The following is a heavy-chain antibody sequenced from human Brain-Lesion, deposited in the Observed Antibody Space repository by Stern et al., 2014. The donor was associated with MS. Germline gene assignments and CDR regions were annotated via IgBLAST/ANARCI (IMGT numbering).Heavy chain of an antibody. Sequence: QDQLVQSGAEVKKPGASVKVSCKTSGYIFTGYYIHWVRQAPGQGLEWMAWINPTTGGTKNAQKFQGRVTMSRDTSISTAYVELSSLTSDDAAVYYCARDQRGITIFGVVTDYYYLGMDVWGQGTTVTVSS. CDR1: GYIFTGYY. J-gene: IGHJ6*02. CDR2: INPTTGGT. CDR3: ARDQRGITIFGVVTDYYYLGMDV. D-gene: IGHD3-3*01. V-gene: IGHV1-2*02.